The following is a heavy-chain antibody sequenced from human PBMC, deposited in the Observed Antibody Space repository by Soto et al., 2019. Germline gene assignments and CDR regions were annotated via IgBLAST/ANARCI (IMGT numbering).Heavy chain of an antibody. CDR3: TSSGGPSAINAFDF. D-gene: IGHD2-2*01. CDR1: GFSFSSHW. V-gene: IGHV3-74*03. CDR2: INSDGSDT. Sequence: DVQLVESGGGSAQPGGSLTLSCEASGFSFSSHWMHWVRQAPGRGLMWVSRINSDGSDTMYADSVKGRFTISRDNAKNTVSLQMNGLTAEHTGLYYCTSSGGPSAINAFDFCGQGAIVTVSA. J-gene: IGHJ3*01.